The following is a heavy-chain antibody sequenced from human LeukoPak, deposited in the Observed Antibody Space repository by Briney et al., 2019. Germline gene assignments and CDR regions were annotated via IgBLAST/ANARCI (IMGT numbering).Heavy chain of an antibody. CDR1: GGSFSGYY. J-gene: IGHJ5*02. V-gene: IGHV4-34*01. CDR2: INHSGST. CDR3: ARGGYYGSGNDFRFDP. Sequence: KPSETLSLTCAVYGGSFSGYYRSWIRQPPGKGLEWIGEINHSGSTNYNPSLKSRVTISVDTSKNQFSLKLSSVTAADTAVYYCARGGYYGSGNDFRFDPGGQGTLVTVSS. D-gene: IGHD3-10*01.